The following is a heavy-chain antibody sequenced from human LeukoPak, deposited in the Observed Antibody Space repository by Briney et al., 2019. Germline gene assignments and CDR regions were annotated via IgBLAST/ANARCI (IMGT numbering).Heavy chain of an antibody. V-gene: IGHV1-69*13. CDR2: IIPIFGTA. Sequence: VASVKVSCKASGGTFSSYAISWVRQAPRQGLEWMGGIIPIFGTANYAQKFQGRVTITADESTSTAYMELSSLRSEDTAVYYCAIWTTVTTFYYYYGKDVWGQGTTVTVSS. D-gene: IGHD4-17*01. CDR1: GGTFSSYA. CDR3: AIWTTVTTFYYYYGKDV. J-gene: IGHJ6*02.